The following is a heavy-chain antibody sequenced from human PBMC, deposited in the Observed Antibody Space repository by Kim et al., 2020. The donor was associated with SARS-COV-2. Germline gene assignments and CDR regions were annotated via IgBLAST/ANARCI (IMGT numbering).Heavy chain of an antibody. D-gene: IGHD6-25*01. CDR3: SKFDRLHNWFDP. V-gene: IGHV3-30*01. J-gene: IGHJ5*02. Sequence: NDNSLKCRLTTARDNSKNTLYLQMNSPRAEDTAVYYCSKFDRLHNWFDPWGQGTLVTVSS.